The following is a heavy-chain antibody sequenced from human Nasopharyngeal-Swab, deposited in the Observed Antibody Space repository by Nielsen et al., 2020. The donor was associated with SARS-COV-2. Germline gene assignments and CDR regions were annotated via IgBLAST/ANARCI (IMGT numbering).Heavy chain of an antibody. D-gene: IGHD2-15*01. J-gene: IGHJ6*02. V-gene: IGHV3-21*01. CDR1: GFRDYS. CDR3: ARGYCSSGSCYAKHYGMDV. Sequence: GESLKISCVDSGFRDYSMNWVRQAPGKGLEWVSSISSSSSDIYYADSVKGRFTISRDNAKNSLYLQMNNLRAEDPAVYYCARGYCSSGSCYAKHYGMDVWGQGTTVTVSS. CDR2: ISSSSSDI.